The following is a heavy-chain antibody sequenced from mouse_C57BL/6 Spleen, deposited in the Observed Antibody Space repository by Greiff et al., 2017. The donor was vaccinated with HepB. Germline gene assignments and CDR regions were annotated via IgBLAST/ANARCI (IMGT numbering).Heavy chain of an antibody. V-gene: IGHV1-82*01. Sequence: QVTLKESGPELVKPGASVKISCKASGYAFSSSWMNWVKQRPGKGLEWIGRIYPGDGDTNYNGKFKGKATLTADKSSSTAYMQLSSLTSEDSAVYFCARDYEVDYWGQGTSVTVSS. D-gene: IGHD2-4*01. CDR2: IYPGDGDT. CDR3: ARDYEVDY. CDR1: GYAFSSSW. J-gene: IGHJ4*01.